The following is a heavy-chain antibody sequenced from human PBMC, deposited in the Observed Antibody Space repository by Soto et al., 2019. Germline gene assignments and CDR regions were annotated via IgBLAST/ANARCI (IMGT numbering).Heavy chain of an antibody. D-gene: IGHD6-19*01. Sequence: QVQLVQSGAEVKKPGASVKVSCKASGYTFTSYAMHWVRQSPGQRLDVMGWINAGNGNTKYSQKFQGRVTITRDTSASTAYMELSSLRSEDTAVYYCARGLPCIALAGTVDYWGQGTLVTVSS. CDR1: GYTFTSYA. CDR3: ARGLPCIALAGTVDY. V-gene: IGHV1-3*01. J-gene: IGHJ4*02. CDR2: INAGNGNT.